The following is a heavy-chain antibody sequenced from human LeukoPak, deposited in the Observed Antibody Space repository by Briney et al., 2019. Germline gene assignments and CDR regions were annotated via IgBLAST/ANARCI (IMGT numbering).Heavy chain of an antibody. CDR3: ARAGYGLDTAMVSTIFYY. CDR1: GFSFSTYG. D-gene: IGHD5-18*01. Sequence: GGSLRLSCAASGFSFSTYGMHWVRQAPGKGLEWVAIITYDGSEKYYADSVKGRVTISRDNSKNTLYLQMNSLRAEDTAVYYCARAGYGLDTAMVSTIFYYWGQGTLVTVSS. V-gene: IGHV3-30*03. CDR2: ITYDGSEK. J-gene: IGHJ4*02.